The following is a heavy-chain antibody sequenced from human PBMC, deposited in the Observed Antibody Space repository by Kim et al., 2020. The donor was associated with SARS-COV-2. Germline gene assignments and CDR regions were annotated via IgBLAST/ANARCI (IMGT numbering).Heavy chain of an antibody. CDR1: GYTFTGYY. CDR2: INPNSGGT. V-gene: IGHV1-2*06. CDR3: ARNSDYCSGGSCYPVH. J-gene: IGHJ4*02. D-gene: IGHD2-15*01. Sequence: ASVKVSCKASGYTFTGYYMHWVRQAPGQGLEWMGRINPNSGGTNYAQKFQGRVTMTRDTSISTAYMELSRLRSDDTAVYYCARNSDYCSGGSCYPVHWGQGTLVTVSS.